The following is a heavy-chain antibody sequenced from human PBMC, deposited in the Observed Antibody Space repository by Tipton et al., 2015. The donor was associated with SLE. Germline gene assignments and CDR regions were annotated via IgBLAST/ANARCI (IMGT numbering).Heavy chain of an antibody. V-gene: IGHV3-23*01. CDR1: GFTFSSYA. J-gene: IGHJ4*02. Sequence: GSLRLSCAASGFTFSSYAMSWVRQAPGKGLEWVSAISGSGGSTYYADSVKGRFTISRDNSKNTLYLQMNSLRAEDTAVYYCAKDFVVFGSGSYLDYWGQGTLVTVSS. CDR3: AKDFVVFGSGSYLDY. D-gene: IGHD3-10*01. CDR2: ISGSGGST.